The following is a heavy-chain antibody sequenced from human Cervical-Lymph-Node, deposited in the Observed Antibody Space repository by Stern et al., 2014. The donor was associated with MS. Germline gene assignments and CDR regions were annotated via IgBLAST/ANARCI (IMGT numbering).Heavy chain of an antibody. V-gene: IGHV5-51*01. CDR2: IYPGDSDT. CDR3: ARFTTGSFYYFDL. Sequence: EVQLVESGAEMKKPGESLRISCKGTGYSFSSYWIGWVRKRPGKGLEWMGIIYPGDSDTRYSPSFQGQVTISADKSIRTAYLQWSSLKASDTAMYYCARFTTGSFYYFDLWGRGTPVTVSS. J-gene: IGHJ2*01. CDR1: GYSFSSYW. D-gene: IGHD3-22*01.